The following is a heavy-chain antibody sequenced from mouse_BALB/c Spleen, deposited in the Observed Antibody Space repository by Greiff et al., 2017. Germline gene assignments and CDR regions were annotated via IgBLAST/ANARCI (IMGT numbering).Heavy chain of an antibody. CDR2: IAPGSGST. Sequence: DLVKPGASVKLSCKASGYTFTSYWINWIKQRPGQGLEWIGRIAPGSGSTYYNEMFKGKATLTVDTSSSTAYIQLSSLSSEDSAVYVCARLGSSAWFAYWGQGTLVTVSA. CDR3: ARLGSSAWFAY. V-gene: IGHV1S41*01. CDR1: GYTFTSYW. D-gene: IGHD1-1*01. J-gene: IGHJ3*01.